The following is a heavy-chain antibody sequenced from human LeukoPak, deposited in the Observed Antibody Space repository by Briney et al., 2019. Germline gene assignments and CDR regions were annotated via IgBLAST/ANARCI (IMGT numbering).Heavy chain of an antibody. CDR1: GYTFTNYY. CDR2: INPSGGST. J-gene: IGHJ3*02. CDR3: AIERTGYYYDSSGHYFDAFDI. D-gene: IGHD3-22*01. Sequence: ASVKVSCKASGYTFTNYYMHWVRQAPGQGLEWMGIINPSGGSTSYAQKFQGRVTMTRDTSTTTVYMELSSLRSEDTAVDSCAIERTGYYYDSSGHYFDAFDIGGQGTMVTVSS. V-gene: IGHV1-46*03.